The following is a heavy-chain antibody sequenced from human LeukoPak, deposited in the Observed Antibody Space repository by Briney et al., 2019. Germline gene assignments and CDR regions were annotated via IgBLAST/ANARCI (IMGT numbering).Heavy chain of an antibody. V-gene: IGHV3-7*03. Sequence: GGSLRLSCAASGFTFSDYWMTWVRQAPGKGLEWVANIKQDGSEKYYVDSVEGRFTISRDNAKNSLYLQMNSLRAEDTDVYYCAQRGIYYVFDYWGQGTLVTVSS. D-gene: IGHD3-16*01. CDR1: GFTFSDYW. CDR3: AQRGIYYVFDY. J-gene: IGHJ4*02. CDR2: IKQDGSEK.